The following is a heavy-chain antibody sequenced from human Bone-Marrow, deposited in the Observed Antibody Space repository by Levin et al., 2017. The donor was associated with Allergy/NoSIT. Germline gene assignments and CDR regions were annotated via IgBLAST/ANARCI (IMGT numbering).Heavy chain of an antibody. CDR1: GFTFSNRA. D-gene: IGHD3-3*01. Sequence: GGSLRLSCAASGFTFSNRAMTWVRQAAGKGLEWVSGITGDGEDTHYAASVKGRFTISRDNSKNTLYLQMNSLRAEDTAIYYCAKGNTIFGVGRLDYWGQGTLVTVSS. CDR3: AKGNTIFGVGRLDY. CDR2: ITGDGEDT. V-gene: IGHV3-23*01. J-gene: IGHJ4*02.